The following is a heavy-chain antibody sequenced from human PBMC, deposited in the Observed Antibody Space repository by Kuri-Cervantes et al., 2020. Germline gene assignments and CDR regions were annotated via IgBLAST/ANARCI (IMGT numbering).Heavy chain of an antibody. J-gene: IGHJ5*02. Sequence: GESLKISCAVSGFIFSSYGVHWVRQAPGKGLEWVSSISSSSSYIYYADSVKGRFTISRDNSKNTLYLQMNSLRAEDTAVYYCAKDVDYYGSGSYYNSWFDPWGQGTLVTVSS. V-gene: IGHV3-21*04. D-gene: IGHD3-10*01. CDR3: AKDVDYYGSGSYYNSWFDP. CDR2: ISSSSSYI. CDR1: GFIFSSYG.